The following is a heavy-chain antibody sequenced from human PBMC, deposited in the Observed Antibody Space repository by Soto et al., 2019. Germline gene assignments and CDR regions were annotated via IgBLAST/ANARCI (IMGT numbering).Heavy chain of an antibody. CDR3: ARDRRLSGYCYGYFDY. J-gene: IGHJ4*02. CDR2: IYYSGST. CDR1: GGSISSGDYY. D-gene: IGHD5-18*01. V-gene: IGHV4-30-4*01. Sequence: PSETLSLTCTVSGGSISSGDYYWSWIRQSPGKGLEWIGYIYYSGSTYYNPSLKSRVTISVDTSKNQFSLKLSSVTAADTAVYYCARDRRLSGYCYGYFDYWGQGTLVTVSS.